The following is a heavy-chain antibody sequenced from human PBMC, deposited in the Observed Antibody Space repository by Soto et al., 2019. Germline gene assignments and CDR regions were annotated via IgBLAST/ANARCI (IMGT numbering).Heavy chain of an antibody. CDR3: ARVNPYYYYGMDV. CDR2: IYSGGST. V-gene: IGHV3-53*01. CDR1: GSTVSSNY. Sequence: PGGSLRLSCAASGSTVSSNYLSWVRQAPGKVLEWVSVIYSGGSTYYADSVKGRFTISRDNSKNTLYLQMNSLRAEDTAVYYCARVNPYYYYGMDVWGQGTTVTVSS. J-gene: IGHJ6*02.